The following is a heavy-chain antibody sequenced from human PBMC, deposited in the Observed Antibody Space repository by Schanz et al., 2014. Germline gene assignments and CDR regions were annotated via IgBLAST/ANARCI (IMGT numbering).Heavy chain of an antibody. D-gene: IGHD3-22*01. CDR1: GGSFISYY. CDR3: ARGVRRGDGKNGYYNWFDP. CDR2: IYDSETS. V-gene: IGHV4-59*01. J-gene: IGHJ5*02. Sequence: QVQLEESGPGMVKPSETLSLNCTVSGGSFISYYWNWIRQHPGKGLEWIGYIYDSETSNSNPYLKSRVTISLDTSKNQFSLKLTSVTAADTAVYYCARGVRRGDGKNGYYNWFDPWGQGTLVTVSS.